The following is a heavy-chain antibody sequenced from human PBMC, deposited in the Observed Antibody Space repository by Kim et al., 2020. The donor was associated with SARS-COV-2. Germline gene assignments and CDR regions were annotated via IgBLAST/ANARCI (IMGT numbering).Heavy chain of an antibody. CDR2: INPNSGDT. CDR1: GYSFTDYS. J-gene: IGHJ4*02. D-gene: IGHD3-10*01. Sequence: ASVKVSCKTSGYSFTDYSIHWVRQAPGQGLECMGWINPNSGDTTSAQNFKGRVSLTRDTSITTAYMELSGLTSDDSAVYYCAREGGVWFGELSTSDYWGQGTLVTVSS. CDR3: AREGGVWFGELSTSDY. V-gene: IGHV1-2*02.